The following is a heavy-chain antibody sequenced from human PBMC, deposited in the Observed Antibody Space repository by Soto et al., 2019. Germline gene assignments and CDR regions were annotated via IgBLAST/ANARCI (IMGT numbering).Heavy chain of an antibody. CDR2: TYYRSKWYH. J-gene: IGHJ6*02. CDR3: ARDEVSSGEYFRMGV. V-gene: IGHV6-1*01. Sequence: SQTLSLTCAISGDSVSSNSASWNWIRQSPSRGLEWLGRTYYRSKWYHDYAIFVNSRITINPDTSKNQISLQLNSVTPEDTAVYCCARDEVSSGEYFRMGVWGQVTTVTVSS. CDR1: GDSVSSNSAS. D-gene: IGHD1-26*01.